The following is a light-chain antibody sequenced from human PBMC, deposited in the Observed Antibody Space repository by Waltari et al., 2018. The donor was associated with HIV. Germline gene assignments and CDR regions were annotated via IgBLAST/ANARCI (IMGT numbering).Light chain of an antibody. CDR1: QSISNY. Sequence: IQMTLSPSPLPASVGERSTITCRASQSISNYLNWYQQKPGKAPKLLIYAASNLQSGVPSGFSGSGSGTDFTLTISSLQPEDFATYYCQQSYNTSYSFGQGTKLEIK. CDR2: AAS. J-gene: IGKJ2*03. V-gene: IGKV1-39*01. CDR3: QQSYNTSYS.